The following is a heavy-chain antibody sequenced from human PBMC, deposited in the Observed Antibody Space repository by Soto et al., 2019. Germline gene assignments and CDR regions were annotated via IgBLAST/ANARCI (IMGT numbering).Heavy chain of an antibody. CDR1: GYTFTSYY. J-gene: IGHJ4*02. CDR2: INPSGGST. D-gene: IGHD6-19*01. V-gene: IGHV1-46*01. Sequence: GASVKVSCKASGYTFTSYYMHWVRQAPGQGLEWMGIINPSGGSTSYAQKFQGRVTMTRDTSTSTVYMELSSLRSEDTAVYYCARTLGDSSGPESNLDYWGQGTLVTVSS. CDR3: ARTLGDSSGPESNLDY.